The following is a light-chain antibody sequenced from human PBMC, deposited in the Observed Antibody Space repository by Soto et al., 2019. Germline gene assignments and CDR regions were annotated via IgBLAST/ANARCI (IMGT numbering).Light chain of an antibody. V-gene: IGKV1-39*01. CDR2: GAS. Sequence: DIRMNQSPSSVSASXGDTVTINFRSRLNIDICVNRYRQKPGTASRIVXXGASNLQSGVQSRFSGSGSGKDFTLILSSLQSEDFASYFCKHTFNSPPWTFGQGTKVDIK. J-gene: IGKJ1*01. CDR1: LNIDIC. CDR3: KHTFNSPPWT.